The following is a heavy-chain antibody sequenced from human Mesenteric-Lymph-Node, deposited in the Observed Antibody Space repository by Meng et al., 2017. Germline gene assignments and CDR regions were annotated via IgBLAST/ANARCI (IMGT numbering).Heavy chain of an antibody. CDR2: IYYSGST. Sequence: SETLSLTCAVYGGSFSGYYWSWIRQPPGKGLEWIGSIYYSGSTYYNPSLKSRVTISVDTSKNQFSLKLSSVTAADTAVYYCVRGNYGYKDWWGQGTLVPSPQ. J-gene: IGHJ4*02. D-gene: IGHD5-24*01. CDR3: VRGNYGYKDW. CDR1: GGSFSGYY. V-gene: IGHV4-34*01.